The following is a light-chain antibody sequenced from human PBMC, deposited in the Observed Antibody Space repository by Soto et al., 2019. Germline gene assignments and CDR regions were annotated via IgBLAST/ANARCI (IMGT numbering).Light chain of an antibody. CDR1: QSVSSSY. CDR3: QQYVRSPPSRT. Sequence: ETVLTQSPGTLSLSPGERATLSCRASQSVSSSYLAWYQQKPGQAPRLLIYDASSRATGIPDRFSGSGSGTDFTLTISRLEPEDFAVYYCQQYVRSPPSRTFGQGTKVEIK. V-gene: IGKV3-20*01. J-gene: IGKJ1*01. CDR2: DAS.